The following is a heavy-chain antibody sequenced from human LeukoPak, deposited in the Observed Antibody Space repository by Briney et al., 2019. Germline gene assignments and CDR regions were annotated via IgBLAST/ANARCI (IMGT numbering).Heavy chain of an antibody. J-gene: IGHJ5*02. CDR2: INTDGSST. Sequence: GGSLRLSCAASGFTFSSYWMHWVRHAPGKGLVWVSRINTDGSSTSYADSVKGRFTISRDNAKNTLYLQMNSLRAEDTAVYYCARERYYYDSSGYSPTGFDPWGQGTLVTVSS. V-gene: IGHV3-74*01. CDR3: ARERYYYDSSGYSPTGFDP. D-gene: IGHD3-22*01. CDR1: GFTFSSYW.